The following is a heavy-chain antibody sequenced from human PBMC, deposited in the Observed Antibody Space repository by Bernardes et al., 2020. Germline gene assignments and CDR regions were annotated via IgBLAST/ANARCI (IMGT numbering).Heavy chain of an antibody. V-gene: IGHV3-11*01. Sequence: GGSLRLSCAASGFTFRDYYMSWIRQAPGKGLEWVSYISSGSYNIHYADSVKGRFIISRDDAKNSLYLQMNSLRAEDTAVYYCARDHVTGSYDFDYWGQGALVTVSS. CDR2: ISSGSYNI. CDR3: ARDHVTGSYDFDY. CDR1: GFTFRDYY. D-gene: IGHD1-26*01. J-gene: IGHJ4*02.